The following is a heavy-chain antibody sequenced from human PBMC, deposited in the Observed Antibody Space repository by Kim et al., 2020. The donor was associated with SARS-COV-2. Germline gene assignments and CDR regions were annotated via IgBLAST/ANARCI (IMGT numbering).Heavy chain of an antibody. V-gene: IGHV1-18*01. CDR1: GYTFTSYG. D-gene: IGHD3-10*01. CDR3: ARDRFLPRGYYYGSGGYGMDV. CDR2: ISAYNGNT. Sequence: ASVKVSCKASGYTFTSYGISWVRQAPGQGLEWMGWISAYNGNTNYAQKLQGRVTMTTDTSTSTAYMELRSLRSDDTAVYYCARDRFLPRGYYYGSGGYGMDVWGQGTTVTVSS. J-gene: IGHJ6*02.